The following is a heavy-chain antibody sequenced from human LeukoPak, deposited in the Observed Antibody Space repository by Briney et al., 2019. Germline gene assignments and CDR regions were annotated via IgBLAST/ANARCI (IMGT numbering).Heavy chain of an antibody. CDR3: ARTDETAPAEDFQH. D-gene: IGHD2-21*02. CDR2: IYSGGST. V-gene: IGHV3-53*01. Sequence: PGGSLRLSCAASGFSFSGYSMNWVRQAPGKGLEWVSVIYSGGSTYYADSVKGRFTISRDNSKNTLYLQMKSLRAEDTAVYYCARTDETAPAEDFQHWGQGTLVTVSS. J-gene: IGHJ1*01. CDR1: GFSFSGYS.